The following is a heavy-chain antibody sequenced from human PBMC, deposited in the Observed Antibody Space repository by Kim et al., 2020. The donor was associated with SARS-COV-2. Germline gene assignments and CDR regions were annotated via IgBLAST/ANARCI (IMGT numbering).Heavy chain of an antibody. V-gene: IGHV3-23*01. CDR1: GFTFNSYA. D-gene: IGHD6-19*01. Sequence: GGSLRLSCAASGFTFNSYAMSWVRQAPGKGLEWVSGIRQSGGNTEYADSVKGRFSISRDNSKNTLYLQMNRLRAEDTAVYYCAKVTSGSSGWFEYFQRWGQGTPGTVSS. J-gene: IGHJ1*01. CDR2: IRQSGGNT. CDR3: AKVTSGSSGWFEYFQR.